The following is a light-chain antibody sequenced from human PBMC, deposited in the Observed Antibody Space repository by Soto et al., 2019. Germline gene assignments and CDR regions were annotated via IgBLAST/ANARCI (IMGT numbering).Light chain of an antibody. J-gene: IGLJ1*01. CDR1: SSDVGGYDY. Sequence: QSVLAQPASVSGSPGQSITISCTGTSSDVGGYDYVSWYQLHPGKAPKLMLFEVSNRPSGVSYRFSGSKSGNTASLTISGLQAEDEADYFCSSYSISTAYLFGTGTKVTVL. CDR2: EVS. V-gene: IGLV2-14*01. CDR3: SSYSISTAYL.